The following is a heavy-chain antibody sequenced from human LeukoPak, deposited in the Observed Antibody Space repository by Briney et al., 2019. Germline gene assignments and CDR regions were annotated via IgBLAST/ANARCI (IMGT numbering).Heavy chain of an antibody. D-gene: IGHD5-12*01. CDR1: GFSFSNYD. V-gene: IGHV3-30*02. Sequence: GGSLRLSCAASGFSFSNYDMHWVRQAPGKGLEWVALILTDGSNEHYADSVKGRFTISRDNSKTTLYMQMNSLRADDTAVYYCAKDHGYDYGDYFDYWGQGILVTVSS. CDR3: AKDHGYDYGDYFDY. CDR2: ILTDGSNE. J-gene: IGHJ4*02.